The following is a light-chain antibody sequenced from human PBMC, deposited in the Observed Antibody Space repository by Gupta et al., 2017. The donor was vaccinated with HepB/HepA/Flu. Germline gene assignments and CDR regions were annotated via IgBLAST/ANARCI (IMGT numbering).Light chain of an antibody. CDR2: KVS. CDR1: QSLVYSDGNTY. Sequence: DVVMTQSPLSLPVTLGQPASISCRSSQSLVYSDGNTYLNWFQQRPGQSPRRLIYKVSNGDSGVPDRVSGSGSGTDFTLKISRGEAEDVGVYYCKQGKHCPITFGRGTKVDIK. J-gene: IGKJ4*01. V-gene: IGKV2-30*01. CDR3: KQGKHCPIT.